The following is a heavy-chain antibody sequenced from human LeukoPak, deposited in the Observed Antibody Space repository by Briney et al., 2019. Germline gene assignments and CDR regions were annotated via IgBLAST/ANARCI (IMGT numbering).Heavy chain of an antibody. V-gene: IGHV4-39*01. Sequence: SETLSLTCTVSGGSISSSGYHWGWIRQPPGEGLEWIGNIYSSGTTYYSSSLKSRVTISVDTSKNQFSLNLSSVTAANTAVYYCTRRLSGSAWRDYWGQGTLVTVSS. J-gene: IGHJ4*02. CDR2: IYSSGTT. D-gene: IGHD6-19*01. CDR3: TRRLSGSAWRDY. CDR1: GGSISSSGYH.